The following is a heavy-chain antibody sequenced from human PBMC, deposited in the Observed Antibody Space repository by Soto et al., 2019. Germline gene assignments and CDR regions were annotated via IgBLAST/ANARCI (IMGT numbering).Heavy chain of an antibody. CDR1: GFTFSSYG. CDR3: AKDRGYRLTMIVVVHSNGMDV. Sequence: GGSLRLSCAASGFTFSSYGMHWVRQAPGKGLEWVAVISYDGSNKYYADSVKGRFTISRDNSKNTLYLQMNSLRAEDTAVYYCAKDRGYRLTMIVVVHSNGMDVWGQGTTVTSP. CDR2: ISYDGSNK. J-gene: IGHJ6*02. D-gene: IGHD3-22*01. V-gene: IGHV3-30*18.